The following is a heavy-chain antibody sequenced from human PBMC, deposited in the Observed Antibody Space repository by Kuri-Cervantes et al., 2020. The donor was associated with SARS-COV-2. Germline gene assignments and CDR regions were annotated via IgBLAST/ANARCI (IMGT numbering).Heavy chain of an antibody. CDR3: ARGISYSGYDLDY. V-gene: IGHV3-21*01. CDR2: ISSNSSYI. CDR1: GFTFSSYS. D-gene: IGHD5-12*01. J-gene: IGHJ4*02. Sequence: ETLSLTCAASGFTFSSYSMNWVRQAPGKGLEWVSSISSNSSYIYYADSVKGRFTISRDNAKNSLYLQMNSLRAEDTAVYYCARGISYSGYDLDYWGQGTLVTVSS.